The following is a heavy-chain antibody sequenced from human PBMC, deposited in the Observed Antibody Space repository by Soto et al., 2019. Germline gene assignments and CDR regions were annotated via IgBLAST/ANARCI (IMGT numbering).Heavy chain of an antibody. CDR2: IYYSGST. Sequence: PSETLSLTCTVSGGSISSSSYYWGWIRQPPGKGLEWIGSIYYSGSTYYNPSLKSRVTISVDTSKNQFSLKLSSVTAADTAVYYCARAPSYCSSTSCYVVGVNNWFDPWGQGTLVTVSS. CDR3: ARAPSYCSSTSCYVVGVNNWFDP. J-gene: IGHJ5*02. CDR1: GGSISSSSYY. D-gene: IGHD2-2*01. V-gene: IGHV4-39*01.